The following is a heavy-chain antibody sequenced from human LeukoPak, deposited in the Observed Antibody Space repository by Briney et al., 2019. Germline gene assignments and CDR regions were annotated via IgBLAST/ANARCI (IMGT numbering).Heavy chain of an antibody. D-gene: IGHD2-2*01. J-gene: IGHJ5*02. CDR1: GGSISSGGYY. Sequence: ASETLSLTCTVSGGSISSGGYYWSWIRQHPGKGLEWIGYIYYSGSTYYNPSLKSRVTISVDTSKNQFSLKLSSVTAADTAVYYCAGQVVPAARLDWFDPWGQGTLVTVTS. CDR3: AGQVVPAARLDWFDP. V-gene: IGHV4-31*03. CDR2: IYYSGST.